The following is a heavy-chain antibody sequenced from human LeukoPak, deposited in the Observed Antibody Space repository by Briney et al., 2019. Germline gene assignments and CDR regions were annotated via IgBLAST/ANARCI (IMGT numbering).Heavy chain of an antibody. D-gene: IGHD3-10*01. CDR1: GFTFDDYA. CDR2: ISWNSGSI. V-gene: IGHV3-9*01. CDR3: ARDRGSGCMDV. Sequence: PGRSLRLSCAASGFTFDDYAMHWVRQAPGKGLEWVSGISWNSGSIGYADSVKGRFTISRDNAKNSLYLQMNSLRAEDTAVYYCARDRGSGCMDVWGKGTTVTVSS. J-gene: IGHJ6*03.